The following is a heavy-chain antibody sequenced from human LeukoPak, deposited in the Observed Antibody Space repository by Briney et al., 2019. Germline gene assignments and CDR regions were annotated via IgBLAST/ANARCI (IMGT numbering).Heavy chain of an antibody. D-gene: IGHD3-3*01. CDR2: ISYDGNNK. J-gene: IGHJ3*02. Sequence: GGSLRLSCAASGFTFSSYGMHWVRQAPGKGLEWVAVISYDGNNKYFADFLKGRFTISRDNSKNTLYLQMNSLRAEDTAVYFCAAGEGGIFGAFDIWGQGTMVTVSS. CDR3: AAGEGGIFGAFDI. V-gene: IGHV3-30*03. CDR1: GFTFSSYG.